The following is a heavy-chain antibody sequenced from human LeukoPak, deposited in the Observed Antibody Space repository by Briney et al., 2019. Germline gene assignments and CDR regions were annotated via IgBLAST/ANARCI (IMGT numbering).Heavy chain of an antibody. J-gene: IGHJ4*02. V-gene: IGHV3-30*18. CDR3: AKDLGYSGYFGY. D-gene: IGHD5-12*01. CDR2: ISYAGSNK. CDR1: GFTFSSYG. Sequence: GGSLRLSRAASGFTFSSYGMHWVRQAPGKGLEWVAVISYAGSNKYYADSVKGRFTISRDNSKNTLYLQMNSLRAEDTAVYYWAKDLGYSGYFGYWGQGTLVTVSS.